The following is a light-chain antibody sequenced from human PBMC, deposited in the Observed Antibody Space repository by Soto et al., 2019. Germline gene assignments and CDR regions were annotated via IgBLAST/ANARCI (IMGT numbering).Light chain of an antibody. Sequence: EIVLTQSPGTLSLSPGERATLSCRASQTVSSNYLAWYQQKPGQAPILLIDGASSRATGIPARFSGSGSGTDFTLTISSLEPEDFAVYFCQQYSLAPGTFCAGTKVDIK. J-gene: IGKJ4*01. V-gene: IGKV3-20*01. CDR1: QTVSSNY. CDR3: QQYSLAPGT. CDR2: GAS.